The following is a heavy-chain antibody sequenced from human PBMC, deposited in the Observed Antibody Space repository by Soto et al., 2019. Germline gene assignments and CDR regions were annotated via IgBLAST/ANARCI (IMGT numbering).Heavy chain of an antibody. J-gene: IGHJ4*02. Sequence: QVQLQESCPGLVKPSETLSLTCTVSGGSISSYYWSWIRQIPGKGLEWLGYIHGSGSTNYNPSLKSRVTISVDTSENRFSLKLRSVTAADTAIYYCSVRSVAGSFDYWGQGTLVTVSS. CDR2: IHGSGST. CDR3: SVRSVAGSFDY. CDR1: GGSISSYY. V-gene: IGHV4-59*03. D-gene: IGHD6-19*01.